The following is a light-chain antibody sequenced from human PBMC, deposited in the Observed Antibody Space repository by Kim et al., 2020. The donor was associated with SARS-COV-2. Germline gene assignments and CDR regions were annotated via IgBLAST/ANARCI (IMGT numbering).Light chain of an antibody. CDR1: QSVITY. CDR2: DSS. V-gene: IGKV3-11*01. J-gene: IGKJ4*01. CDR3: QQRSDWPPLT. Sequence: PGERATLSCRASQSVITYLAWYQQKPGQAPRLLIYDSSTRAPGIPARFVGSGSGTDFTLTITSLDPEDFAVYYCQQRSDWPPLTFGGGTKLEI.